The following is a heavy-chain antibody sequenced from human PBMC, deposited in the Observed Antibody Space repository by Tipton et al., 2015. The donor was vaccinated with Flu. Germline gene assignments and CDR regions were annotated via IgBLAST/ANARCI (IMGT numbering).Heavy chain of an antibody. CDR3: ARDRCIAPCRCYYYGLDV. J-gene: IGHJ6*02. CDR2: ITYSGTHI. Sequence: SLRLSCAASGFTFGNYDMNWVRQAPGKGLEWVASITYSGTHISYADSVKGRFTISRDTAKNSLFLQMNGLRADDTGMYFCARDRCIAPCRCYYYGLDVWGQGTTVTVSS. CDR1: GFTFGNYD. D-gene: IGHD6-6*01. V-gene: IGHV3-21*06.